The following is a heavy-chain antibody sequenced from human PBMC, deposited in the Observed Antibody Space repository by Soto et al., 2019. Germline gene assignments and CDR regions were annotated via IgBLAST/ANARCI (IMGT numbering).Heavy chain of an antibody. V-gene: IGHV3-15*01. CDR2: IKRKTDGGTT. CDR3: TTDVVSVLRYFDWFLDY. Sequence: PGGSLRLSCAASGFTFSNAWMNGVRQAPGKGLEWVGRIKRKTDGGTTDYAAPVKGRFTISRNDSKNTLYLQMNSLKTEDTAVYYCTTDVVSVLRYFDWFLDYWGQGTQVTVSS. J-gene: IGHJ4*02. D-gene: IGHD3-9*01. CDR1: GFTFSNAW.